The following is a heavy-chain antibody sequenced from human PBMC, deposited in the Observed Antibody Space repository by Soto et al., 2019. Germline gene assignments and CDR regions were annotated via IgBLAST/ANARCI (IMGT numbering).Heavy chain of an antibody. CDR3: AKEGGDFYRHFDL. V-gene: IGHV3-23*01. CDR2: IRGSGEST. Sequence: EVQLLESGGGLVQPGGSLRLSCAASGFPFNNYAMGWVRQAPGKGLEWVSTIRGSGESTCYTDSVKGRFTISRDNSKNTLDLQMNSLRVEDTAVYYCAKEGGDFYRHFDLWGRGALVTVSS. CDR1: GFPFNNYA. D-gene: IGHD2-21*02. J-gene: IGHJ2*01.